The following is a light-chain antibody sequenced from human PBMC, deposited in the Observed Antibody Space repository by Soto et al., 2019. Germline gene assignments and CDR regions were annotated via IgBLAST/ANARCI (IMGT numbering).Light chain of an antibody. CDR3: QQYNNWPLT. Sequence: EIVITQSPATLSVSPGERATLSCRASQSVSSNLACYQQKPGQAPRLLIYGASARATGIPASFSGSGSGTEFTLTISSXQSEDFAVYYCQQYNNWPLTFGGGTKVDIK. J-gene: IGKJ4*01. CDR1: QSVSSN. CDR2: GAS. V-gene: IGKV3-15*01.